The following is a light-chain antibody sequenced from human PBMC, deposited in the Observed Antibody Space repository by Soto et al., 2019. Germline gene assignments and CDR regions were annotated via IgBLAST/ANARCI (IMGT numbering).Light chain of an antibody. J-gene: IGLJ1*01. Sequence: QSALTQPPSASGSPGQSVTISCTGTSSDVGGYNYVSWYQQHPGKAPKLMIYEVSQRPSGVPDRFSGSKSRNPASLTVSGLQPEDEADYYCSSYAGSNKSVFGTGTKVTVL. CDR1: SSDVGGYNY. CDR3: SSYAGSNKSV. V-gene: IGLV2-8*01. CDR2: EVS.